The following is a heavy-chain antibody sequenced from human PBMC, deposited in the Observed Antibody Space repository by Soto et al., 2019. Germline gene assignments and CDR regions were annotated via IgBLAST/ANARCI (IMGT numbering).Heavy chain of an antibody. CDR2: IYYSGST. CDR3: ARDRSRYGSGSYLLYYYYGMDV. J-gene: IGHJ6*02. D-gene: IGHD3-10*01. Sequence: SETLSLTCTVSGGSISSYYWSWIRQPPGKGLEWIGYIYYSGSTNYNPSLKSRVTISVDTSKNQFSLKLSSVTAADTAVYYCARDRSRYGSGSYLLYYYYGMDVWGQGTTVTVSS. CDR1: GGSISSYY. V-gene: IGHV4-59*01.